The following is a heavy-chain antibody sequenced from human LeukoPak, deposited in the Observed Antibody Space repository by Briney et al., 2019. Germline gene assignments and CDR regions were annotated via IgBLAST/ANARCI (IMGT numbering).Heavy chain of an antibody. Sequence: SLWVSCETSRYTLTRFVISWGRRAPSQGLRCWGGVSGYISKTIYLQKFQGRVTMSIDKSTRTAYMELRRLRSDDTAVYYCAKDQGGAPAGFFDSWGQGSLVTVSS. D-gene: IGHD6-13*01. CDR2: VSGYISKT. V-gene: IGHV1-18*01. CDR1: RYTLTRFV. J-gene: IGHJ4*02. CDR3: AKDQGGAPAGFFDS.